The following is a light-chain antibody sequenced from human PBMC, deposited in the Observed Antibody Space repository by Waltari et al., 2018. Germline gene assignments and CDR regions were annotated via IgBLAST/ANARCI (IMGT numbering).Light chain of an antibody. CDR1: QSLISTSNNKNF. CDR3: QQYYTMPFT. Sequence: DIVMTQSPESLAVSLGERATINCKSSQSLISTSNNKNFLAWYQVKLGQPPKLLFYWSFTRQSGVPDRFSGSGSGTDFTLTISSLQAEDVAIYYCQQYYTMPFTFGGGTKVEIK. J-gene: IGKJ4*01. CDR2: WSF. V-gene: IGKV4-1*01.